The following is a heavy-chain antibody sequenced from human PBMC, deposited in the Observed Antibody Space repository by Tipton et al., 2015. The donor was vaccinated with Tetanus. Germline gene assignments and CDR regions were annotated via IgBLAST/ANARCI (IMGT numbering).Heavy chain of an antibody. Sequence: QLVQSGAEVKKPGASVKVSCKASGYTFTSYGISWVRQAPGQGLEWMGWISAYNGNTNYAQKLQGRVTMTTDTSTSTAYMELRSLRSDDTAVYYCARDDELGYCSGGSCERFDYWGQGTLVTVSS. V-gene: IGHV1-18*01. CDR3: ARDDELGYCSGGSCERFDY. J-gene: IGHJ4*02. CDR1: GYTFTSYG. D-gene: IGHD2-15*01. CDR2: ISAYNGNT.